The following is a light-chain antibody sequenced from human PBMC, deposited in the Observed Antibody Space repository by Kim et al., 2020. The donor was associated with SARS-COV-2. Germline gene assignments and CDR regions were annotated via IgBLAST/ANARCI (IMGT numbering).Light chain of an antibody. V-gene: IGLV1-44*01. CDR1: SSNIASFT. Sequence: QPVLTQPPSASGTPGQKFTISCSGSSSNIASFTVNWYQQFPGAAPKVLIYNNTQRPSGVPDRFSGSKSGTSASLAISGLRSEDDADYFCATWDDNLSGWVFGGGTQLTVL. CDR2: NNT. CDR3: ATWDDNLSGWV. J-gene: IGLJ3*02.